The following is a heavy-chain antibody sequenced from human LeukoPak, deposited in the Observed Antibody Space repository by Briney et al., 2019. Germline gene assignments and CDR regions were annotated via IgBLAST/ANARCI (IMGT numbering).Heavy chain of an antibody. CDR2: ISSSSSTI. J-gene: IGHJ4*02. Sequence: GGSLRLSCVGSGFTFSSYHMNWVRQAPGKGLEWVSYISSSSSTIYYADSVKGRFTISRDNAKNSLCLQTNSLRAEDTAVYYCARAQYYSDSTGYYYLHYWGQGTLVTVSS. CDR1: GFTFSSYH. V-gene: IGHV3-48*01. CDR3: ARAQYYSDSTGYYYLHY. D-gene: IGHD3-22*01.